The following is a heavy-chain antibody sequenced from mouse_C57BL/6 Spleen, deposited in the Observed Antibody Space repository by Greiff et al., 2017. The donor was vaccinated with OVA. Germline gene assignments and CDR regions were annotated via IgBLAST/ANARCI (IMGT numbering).Heavy chain of an antibody. Sequence: QVQLQQSGAELVRPGTSVKVSCKASGYAFTNYLIEWVKQRPGQGLEWIGVINPGSGGTNYNEKFKGKATLTADKSSSTAYMQLSSLTSEDSAVYFCAREGGGNYWGQGTTLTVSS. CDR1: GYAFTNYL. CDR2: INPGSGGT. CDR3: AREGGGNY. J-gene: IGHJ2*01. V-gene: IGHV1-54*01.